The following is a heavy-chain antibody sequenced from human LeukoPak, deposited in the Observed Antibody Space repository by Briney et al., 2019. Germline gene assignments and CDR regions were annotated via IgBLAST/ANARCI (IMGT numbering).Heavy chain of an antibody. D-gene: IGHD2-21*01. CDR1: GASISGYY. Sequence: SETLSLTCTVSGASISGYYWSWIRQPPGEGLEWIGYIYYSGSTNYYPSLRSRVTISVDTSKNQFSLMLSSVTAADTAVYYCARDRLGGVGDWYFDYWGQGTLVTVSS. CDR3: ARDRLGGVGDWYFDY. V-gene: IGHV4-59*01. CDR2: IYYSGST. J-gene: IGHJ4*02.